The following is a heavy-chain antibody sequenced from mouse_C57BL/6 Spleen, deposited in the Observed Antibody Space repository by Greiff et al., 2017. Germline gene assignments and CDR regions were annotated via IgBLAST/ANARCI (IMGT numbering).Heavy chain of an antibody. CDR1: GYSITSGYY. D-gene: IGHD1-1*01. Sequence: DVKLQESGPGLVKPSQSLSLTCSVTGYSITSGYYWNWIRQFPGNKLEWMGYISYDGSNNYNPSLKNRISITRDTSKNQFFLKLNSVTTEDTATYYCAILRSFAYWGQGTLVTVSA. CDR2: ISYDGSN. V-gene: IGHV3-6*01. CDR3: AILRSFAY. J-gene: IGHJ3*01.